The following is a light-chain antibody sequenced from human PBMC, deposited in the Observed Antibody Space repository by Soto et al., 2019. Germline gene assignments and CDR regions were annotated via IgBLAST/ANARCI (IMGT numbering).Light chain of an antibody. Sequence: EIVLTQSPGTLSLSPGERATLSFRASQSVSSSYLAWYQQKPGQAPRLLIYGASSRATGIPDRFSGSGSGTDFTLTISRLAPEDFALYYCQQYGASPITFGQGTRLEIK. CDR3: QQYGASPIT. CDR1: QSVSSSY. CDR2: GAS. J-gene: IGKJ5*01. V-gene: IGKV3-20*01.